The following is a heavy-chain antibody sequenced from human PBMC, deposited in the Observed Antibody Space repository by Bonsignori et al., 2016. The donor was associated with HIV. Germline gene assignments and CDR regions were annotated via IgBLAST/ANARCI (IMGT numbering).Heavy chain of an antibody. D-gene: IGHD7-27*01. Sequence: ASVKVSCKASGYTFTSYDINWARQATGQGLEWMGWMNPNSGNTGYAQKFQGRVTMTRNTSISTAYMELSSLRSEDTAVYYCARVGTGVFRRGSDYWGQGTLVTVSS. CDR2: MNPNSGNT. J-gene: IGHJ4*02. CDR1: GYTFTSYD. CDR3: ARVGTGVFRRGSDY. V-gene: IGHV1-8*01.